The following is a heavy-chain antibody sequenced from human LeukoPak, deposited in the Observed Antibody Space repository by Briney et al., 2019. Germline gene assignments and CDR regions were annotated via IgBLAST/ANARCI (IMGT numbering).Heavy chain of an antibody. V-gene: IGHV5-51*01. D-gene: IGHD6-13*01. Sequence: GDSLNIPCMCSEHSFTSYRIGGTGHLPGKCLEWMGNTYPRDSNTRYSPSCQGQDYSSADKSINTPYLQRRSLKASDTDMYYCANFAGPYSSKWDFDFWGQGTLVTVSS. J-gene: IGHJ4*02. CDR1: EHSFTSYR. CDR3: ANFAGPYSSKWDFDF. CDR2: TYPRDSNT.